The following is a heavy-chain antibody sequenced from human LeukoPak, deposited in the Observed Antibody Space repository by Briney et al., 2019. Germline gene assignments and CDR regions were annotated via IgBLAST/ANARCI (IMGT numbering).Heavy chain of an antibody. Sequence: PSETLSLTCTVSGGSISTDYWSWIRQPPGKGLEWIGYISYSGTTNHNPSLKSRVTTSVDTSKSQFSLKLSSVTAADTAVYYCAREGSAAGLPDYWGQGTLVTVSS. V-gene: IGHV4-59*01. CDR2: ISYSGTT. CDR3: AREGSAAGLPDY. D-gene: IGHD6-13*01. CDR1: GGSISTDY. J-gene: IGHJ4*02.